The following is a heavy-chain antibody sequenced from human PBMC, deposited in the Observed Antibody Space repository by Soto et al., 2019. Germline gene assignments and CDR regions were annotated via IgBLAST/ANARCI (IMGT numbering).Heavy chain of an antibody. CDR1: GYNFISHH. D-gene: IGHD6-19*01. CDR2: INPFNGNT. V-gene: IGHV1-18*01. J-gene: IGHJ3*02. Sequence: ASVKVSCKASGYNFISHHIHWVRQAPGQGLEWMGFINPFNGNTTHAQKLQGRVTMTRDTSTSTAYMELRSLRSDDTAVYYCARVGIYSSGRLYDAFDIWGQGTMVTVSS. CDR3: ARVGIYSSGRLYDAFDI.